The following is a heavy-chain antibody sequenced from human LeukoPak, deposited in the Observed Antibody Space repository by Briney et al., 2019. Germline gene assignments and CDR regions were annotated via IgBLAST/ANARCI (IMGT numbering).Heavy chain of an antibody. CDR3: AGYGDYAGLYYFDY. Sequence: PSQTLSLTCAVSGGSISSGGYSWGWIRQPPGKGLEWIGYIYHSGSTYYNPSLKSRVTISVDRSKNQFSLKLSSVTAADTAVYYCAGYGDYAGLYYFDYWGQGTLVTVSS. CDR1: GGSISSGGYS. J-gene: IGHJ4*02. CDR2: IYHSGST. V-gene: IGHV4-30-2*01. D-gene: IGHD4-17*01.